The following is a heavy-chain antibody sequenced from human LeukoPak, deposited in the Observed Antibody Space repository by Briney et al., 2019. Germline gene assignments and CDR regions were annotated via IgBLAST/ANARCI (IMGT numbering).Heavy chain of an antibody. D-gene: IGHD6-13*01. CDR1: GFTFSSYS. V-gene: IGHV3-21*01. CDR2: ISSSSYI. J-gene: IGHJ4*02. Sequence: GGSLRLSCAASGFTFSSYSMNWVRQAPGKGLEWVSSISSSSYIYYADSVKGRFTISRDNAKNSLYLQMNSLRAEDTAVYYCARGFLGIAAAEIDYWGQGTLVTVSS. CDR3: ARGFLGIAAAEIDY.